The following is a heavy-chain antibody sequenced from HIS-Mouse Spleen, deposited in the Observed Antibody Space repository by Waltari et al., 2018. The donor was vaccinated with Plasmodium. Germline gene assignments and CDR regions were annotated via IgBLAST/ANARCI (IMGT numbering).Heavy chain of an antibody. D-gene: IGHD7-27*01. Sequence: QVQLVEPGGCVVQPGRSLILSCAASGFTFRCYGLHWVRQPPGKGLEWVEVISYDGSNKYYADSVKGRFTISRDNSKNTLYLQMNSLRAEDTAVYYCATSGLTGGTYYFDYWGQGTLVTVSS. V-gene: IGHV3-30*03. CDR3: ATSGLTGGTYYFDY. J-gene: IGHJ4*02. CDR1: GFTFRCYG. CDR2: ISYDGSNK.